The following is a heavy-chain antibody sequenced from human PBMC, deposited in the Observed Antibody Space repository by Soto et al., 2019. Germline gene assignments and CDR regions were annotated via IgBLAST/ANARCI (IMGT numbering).Heavy chain of an antibody. CDR3: ARELFYGNYYYYMDV. D-gene: IGHD2-8*01. CDR1: GFTVSSNY. J-gene: IGHJ6*03. V-gene: IGHV3-53*04. Sequence: GGSLRLSCAASGFTVSSNYMSWVRQAPGKGLEWVSVIYSGGSTYYADSVKGRFTISRHNSKNTLYLQMNSLRAEDTAVYYCARELFYGNYYYYMDVWGKGTTVTVSS. CDR2: IYSGGST.